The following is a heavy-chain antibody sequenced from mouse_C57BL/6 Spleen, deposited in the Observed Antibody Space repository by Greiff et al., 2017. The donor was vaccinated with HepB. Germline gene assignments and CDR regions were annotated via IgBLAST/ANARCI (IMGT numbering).Heavy chain of an antibody. CDR2: IDPENGDT. CDR1: GFNIKDDY. CDR3: TGYYETYYYAIDY. D-gene: IGHD2-3*01. Sequence: EVQLQQSGAELVRPGASVKLSCTASGFNIKDDYMHWVKQRPEQGLEWIGWIDPENGDTEYASKFQGKATITADTSSNTAYLQLSSLTSEDTAVYYCTGYYETYYYAIDYWGQGTSVTVSS. V-gene: IGHV14-4*01. J-gene: IGHJ4*01.